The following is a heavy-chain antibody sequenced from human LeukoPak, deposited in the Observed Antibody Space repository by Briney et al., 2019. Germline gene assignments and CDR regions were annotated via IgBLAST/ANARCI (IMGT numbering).Heavy chain of an antibody. J-gene: IGHJ5*02. Sequence: PGGSLRLSCAASGFTFDDYAMHWVRQAPGKGLEWVSGISWNSGSIGYADSVKGRFTISRDNAKNSLYLQMNSLRAEDTAVYYCARDDYDSSGYDGFDPWGQGTLVTVSS. D-gene: IGHD3-22*01. CDR2: ISWNSGSI. CDR3: ARDDYDSSGYDGFDP. V-gene: IGHV3-9*01. CDR1: GFTFDDYA.